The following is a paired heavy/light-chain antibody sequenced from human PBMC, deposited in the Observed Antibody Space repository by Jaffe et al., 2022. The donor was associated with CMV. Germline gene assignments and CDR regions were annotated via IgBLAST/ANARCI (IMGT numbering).Heavy chain of an antibody. V-gene: IGHV4-39*01. CDR2: IYYSGST. D-gene: IGHD5-18*01. J-gene: IGHJ4*02. Sequence: QLQLQESGPGLVKPSETLSLTCTVSGGSISSSSYYWGWIRQPPGKGLEWIGSIYYSGSTYYNPSLKSRVTISVDTSKNQFSLKLSSVTAADTAVYYCATTSVDTAMVTEREVNYWGQGTLVTVSS. CDR1: GGSISSSSYY. CDR3: ATTSVDTAMVTEREVNY.
Light chain of an antibody. V-gene: IGKV1-39*01. CDR3: QQSYSTPWLT. CDR1: QSISSY. Sequence: DIQMTQSPSSLSASVGDRVTITCRASQSISSYLNWYQQKPGKAPKLLIYAASSLQSGVPSRFSGSGSGTDFTLTISSLQPEDFATYYCQQSYSTPWLTFGGGTKVEIK. CDR2: AAS. J-gene: IGKJ4*01.